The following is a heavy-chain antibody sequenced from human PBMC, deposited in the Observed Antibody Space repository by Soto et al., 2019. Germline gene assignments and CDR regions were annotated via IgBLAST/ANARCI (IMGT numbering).Heavy chain of an antibody. CDR3: ARFFLYGDY. V-gene: IGHV3-21*04. Sequence: GGSLRLSCAASGFTFSSYSMNWVRQAPGKGLEWVATISKSSSDKYYADSVKGRFTISRDNAKNSLYLQMNSLRAEDTAVYYCARFFLYGDYWGQGTLVTVSS. CDR2: ISKSSSDK. J-gene: IGHJ4*02. D-gene: IGHD2-2*02. CDR1: GFTFSSYS.